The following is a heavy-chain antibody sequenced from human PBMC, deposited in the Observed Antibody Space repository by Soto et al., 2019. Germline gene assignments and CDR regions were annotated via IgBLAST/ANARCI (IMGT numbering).Heavy chain of an antibody. Sequence: GGSLRLSCAASGFTFSTYPMTWVRQAPGKGLEWVSSIHGSGETTYYAESVKGRFIISRDNSKNTLYLQMDSLTADDTAVYFCARRSSGSYYAAFDVWGPGTMVTVSS. V-gene: IGHV3-23*01. J-gene: IGHJ3*01. CDR2: IHGSGETT. D-gene: IGHD1-26*01. CDR3: ARRSSGSYYAAFDV. CDR1: GFTFSTYP.